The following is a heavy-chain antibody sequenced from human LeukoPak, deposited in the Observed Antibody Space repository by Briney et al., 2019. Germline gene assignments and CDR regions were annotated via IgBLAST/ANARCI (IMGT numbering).Heavy chain of an antibody. D-gene: IGHD3-22*01. CDR3: AKDSNSGYVSVGPDY. J-gene: IGHJ4*02. CDR1: GFVFSNHG. V-gene: IGHV3-30*02. Sequence: GGSLRLSCQTSGFVFSNHGMHWVRQAPGKGLEWVAFVRFDGSNEYYADSVKGRFTISRDNSRNTLYLRMNSLRAEDTGVYSCAKDSNSGYVSVGPDYWGLGTLVTVCS. CDR2: VRFDGSNE.